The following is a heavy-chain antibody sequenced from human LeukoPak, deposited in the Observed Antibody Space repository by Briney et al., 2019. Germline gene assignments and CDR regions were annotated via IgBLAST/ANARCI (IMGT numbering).Heavy chain of an antibody. J-gene: IGHJ4*02. CDR3: ARGPYYDSWSGAGY. Sequence: VKVSCKASGGTFISYAISWVRQAPGQGLEWMGGIIPIFGTANYAQKFQGRVTITADESTSTAYMELSSLRSEDTAVYYCARGPYYDSWSGAGYWGQGTLVTVSS. V-gene: IGHV1-69*01. CDR1: GGTFISYA. CDR2: IIPIFGTA. D-gene: IGHD3-3*01.